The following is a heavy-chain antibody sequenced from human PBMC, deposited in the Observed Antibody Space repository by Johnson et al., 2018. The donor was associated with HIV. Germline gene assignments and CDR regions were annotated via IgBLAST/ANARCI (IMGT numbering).Heavy chain of an antibody. J-gene: IGHJ3*02. CDR3: ARPPAHLYTAAFSI. Sequence: VQLVESGGVLVQPGGSLRLSCAASGFTFSSYAMHWVRQAPGKGLEYVSAISSNGGSTYYENSVKGRFTISRDNAKNSLYLQVNSLRAEDTAVYFCARPPAHLYTAAFSIWGHGTMVTVSS. D-gene: IGHD3-16*02. CDR2: ISSNGGST. CDR1: GFTFSSYA. V-gene: IGHV3-64*01.